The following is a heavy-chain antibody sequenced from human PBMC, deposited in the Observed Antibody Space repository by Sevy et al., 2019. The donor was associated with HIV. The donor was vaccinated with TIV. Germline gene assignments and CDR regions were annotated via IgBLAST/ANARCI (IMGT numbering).Heavy chain of an antibody. CDR1: GFTFSNYT. Sequence: GGSLRLSWAASGFTFSNYTMHWVRQAPGKGLEWVALISYDGSDKNYADSVTGRFTISRDNSKNTLYLQMNSLRVEDTALYYCAGRSGSFDYWGQGTLVTVSS. J-gene: IGHJ4*02. D-gene: IGHD1-26*01. CDR3: AGRSGSFDY. V-gene: IGHV3-30-3*01. CDR2: ISYDGSDK.